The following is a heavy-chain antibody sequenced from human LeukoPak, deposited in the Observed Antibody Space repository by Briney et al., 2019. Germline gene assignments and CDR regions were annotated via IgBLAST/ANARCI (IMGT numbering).Heavy chain of an antibody. CDR2: IHYSGTT. CDR1: GGSISSGNYY. CDR3: ARGPTYQPIDS. Sequence: SETLSLTCTVSGGSISSGNYYWDWIRQPPGKGLDWIASIHYSGTTYYNPSLKSRVTISVDTSRNHFSLKLSSVTAADTAVYYCARGPTYQPIDSWGQGTLVTVSS. V-gene: IGHV4-39*02. D-gene: IGHD2-2*01. J-gene: IGHJ4*02.